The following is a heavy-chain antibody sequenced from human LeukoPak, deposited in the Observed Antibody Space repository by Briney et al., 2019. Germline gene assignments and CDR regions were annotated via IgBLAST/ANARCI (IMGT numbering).Heavy chain of an antibody. D-gene: IGHD4-17*01. CDR1: GGSLSSGSYY. Sequence: PSETLSLTCTVSGGSLSSGSYYWSWTRQPPGKGLEWIVYIYYSGSTNYNPSVKSRVTISVDTSKNQFSLKLSSVTAADTAVYYCASTYVDYVPSYGMDVWGKGTTVTVSS. CDR2: IYYSGST. CDR3: ASTYVDYVPSYGMDV. J-gene: IGHJ6*04. V-gene: IGHV4-61*01.